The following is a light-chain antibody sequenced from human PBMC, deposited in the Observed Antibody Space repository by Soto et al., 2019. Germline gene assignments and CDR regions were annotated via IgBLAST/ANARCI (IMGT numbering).Light chain of an antibody. CDR3: QHLGNSLWT. V-gene: IGKV3-20*01. Sequence: EIVLTQSPGTLSLSPGERATLSCRASQSVASRNLAWYQQKSGQAPRLVIYGASSRAIHTPDRFSGSVSGTDCTLTISGLEKEDCAVYDGQHLGNSLWTFGQGTKVDIK. CDR2: GAS. CDR1: QSVASRN. J-gene: IGKJ1*01.